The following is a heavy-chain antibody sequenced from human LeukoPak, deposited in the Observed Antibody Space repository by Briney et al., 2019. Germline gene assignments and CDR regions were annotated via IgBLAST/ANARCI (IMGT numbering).Heavy chain of an antibody. CDR3: ARGYCSGGSCYHEYFDY. V-gene: IGHV1-69*13. CDR1: GGTFSSYA. J-gene: IGHJ4*02. CDR2: GIPIFGTA. Sequence: SVKVSCKASGGTFSSYAISWVRQAPGQGLEWMGGGIPIFGTANYAQKFQGRVTITADESTNTAYMELSSLRSEDTAVYYCARGYCSGGSCYHEYFDYWGQGTLVTVSS. D-gene: IGHD2-15*01.